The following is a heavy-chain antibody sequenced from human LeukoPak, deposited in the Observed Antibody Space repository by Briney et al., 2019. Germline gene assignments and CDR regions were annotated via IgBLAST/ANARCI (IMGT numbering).Heavy chain of an antibody. CDR1: GFTFSSYG. Sequence: GGSLRLSCAASGFTFSSYGMHWVRQAPGKGLEWVAVISYDGSNKYYADSVKGRFTISRDNSKNTLYLQMNSLRAEDTAVYYCAKEANYYDSSGYFDYWGQGTLVTVSS. J-gene: IGHJ4*02. CDR3: AKEANYYDSSGYFDY. V-gene: IGHV3-30*18. D-gene: IGHD3-22*01. CDR2: ISYDGSNK.